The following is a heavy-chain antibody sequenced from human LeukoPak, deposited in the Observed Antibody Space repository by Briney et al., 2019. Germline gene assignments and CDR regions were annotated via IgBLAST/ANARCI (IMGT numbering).Heavy chain of an antibody. J-gene: IGHJ4*02. D-gene: IGHD2-15*01. CDR1: GFTFSNYA. CDR2: VSGSGGST. CDR3: AKGSSGYSKIFDY. V-gene: IGHV3-23*01. Sequence: PGGSLRLSCAASGFTFSNYAMRWVRQAPGKGLEWVSGVSGSGGSTYYADSVKGRFTISRDNSKNTLYLQMNTLRAEDTAVYYCAKGSSGYSKIFDYWGQGTLVTVSS.